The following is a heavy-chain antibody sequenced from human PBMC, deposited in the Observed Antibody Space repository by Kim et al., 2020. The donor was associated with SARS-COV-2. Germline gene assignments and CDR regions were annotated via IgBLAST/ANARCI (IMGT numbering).Heavy chain of an antibody. J-gene: IGHJ5*02. D-gene: IGHD2-15*01. CDR3: AREDCSGGSCYGWFDP. V-gene: IGHV1-69*04. Sequence: VQGRVTLTADKTTSTAYMELSSLRSEDTAVYYCAREDCSGGSCYGWFDPWGQGTLVTVSS.